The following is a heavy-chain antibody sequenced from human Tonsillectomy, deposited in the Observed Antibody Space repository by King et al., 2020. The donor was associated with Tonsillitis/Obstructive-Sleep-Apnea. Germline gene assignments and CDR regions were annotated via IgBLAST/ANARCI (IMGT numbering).Heavy chain of an antibody. V-gene: IGHV3-48*03. J-gene: IGHJ5*02. CDR1: GFTFSSYE. CDR2: ISSSGSTI. CDR3: ARVEGDIAAAGTGWFDT. D-gene: IGHD6-13*01. Sequence: EVQLVESGGGLVQPGGSLRLSCAASGFTFSSYEMNWVRQAPGKGLEWVSYISSSGSTIYYADSVKGRFTISSDNAKNSLYLQMNSLRAEDTAVYYCARVEGDIAAAGTGWFDTWGQGTLVTVSS.